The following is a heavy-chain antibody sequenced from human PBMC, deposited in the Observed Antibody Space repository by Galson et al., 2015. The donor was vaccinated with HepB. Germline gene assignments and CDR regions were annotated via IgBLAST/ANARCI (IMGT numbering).Heavy chain of an antibody. CDR2: INAGNGNT. V-gene: IGHV1-3*01. CDR3: ARNPYGMDV. J-gene: IGHJ6*02. Sequence: SVKVSCKASGYTFTNYVIHWVRQAPGRRLEWMGWINAGNGNTKYSQKFQDRVTITRDTSTSTVYMELSSLRSEDTAVYYCARNPYGMDVWGQGTTVTVSS. CDR1: GYTFTNYV.